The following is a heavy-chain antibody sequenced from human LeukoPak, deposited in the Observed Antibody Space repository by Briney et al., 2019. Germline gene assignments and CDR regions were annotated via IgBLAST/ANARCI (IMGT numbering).Heavy chain of an antibody. Sequence: SETLSLTCAVSGGSISSSNWWRWVRQPPGKGLEWIGEIYHSGSTNYNPSLKSRVPISVDKSKNQFSLKLSSVTAAATAVYYCARTGYSSSWYYFDYWGQGTLVTVSS. CDR2: IYHSGST. V-gene: IGHV4-4*02. CDR1: GGSISSSNW. J-gene: IGHJ4*02. D-gene: IGHD6-13*01. CDR3: ARTGYSSSWYYFDY.